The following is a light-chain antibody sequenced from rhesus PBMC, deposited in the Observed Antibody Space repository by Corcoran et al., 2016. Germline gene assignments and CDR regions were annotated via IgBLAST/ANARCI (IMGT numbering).Light chain of an antibody. V-gene: IGKV1-38*01. CDR2: DAS. CDR1: QGISSY. J-gene: IGKJ4*01. CDR3: QQRNSYPLT. Sequence: DIQLTQSPSSLSASVGDRVTITCRASQGISSYLAWYQQKQGKAPKLLIYDASNLQSGVPSRFSGSGSGTAFTLTSSSLRPEDFAVHYCQQRNSYPLTFGGGTKVESK.